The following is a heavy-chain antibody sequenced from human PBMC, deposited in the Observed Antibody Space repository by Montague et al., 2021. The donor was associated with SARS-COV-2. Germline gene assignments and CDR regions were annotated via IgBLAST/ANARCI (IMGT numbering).Heavy chain of an antibody. CDR1: GFTFSSYA. V-gene: IGHV3-30*04. D-gene: IGHD2-15*01. J-gene: IGHJ6*02. CDR2: ISYDGSNK. Sequence: SLRLSCAASGFTFSSYAMHWVRQAPGKGLEWVAVISYDGSNKYYADSVKGRFTIPRDNSKNTLYPQMNSLRAEDTAVYYCASTLGYCSGGSCYDPGNYYYYGMDVWGQGTTVTVSS. CDR3: ASTLGYCSGGSCYDPGNYYYYGMDV.